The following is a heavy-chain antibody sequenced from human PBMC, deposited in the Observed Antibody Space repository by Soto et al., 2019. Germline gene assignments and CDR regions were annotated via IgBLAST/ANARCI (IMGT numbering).Heavy chain of an antibody. J-gene: IGHJ4*02. CDR2: ISSSSSTI. CDR3: ARVGNNYGTDY. D-gene: IGHD4-17*01. V-gene: IGHV3-48*01. Sequence: GGSLRLSCAASGFTFSSYSMNWVRQAPGKGLEWVSYISSSSSTIYYADSVKGRFTISRDNAKNSLYLQMNGLRAEDTAVYYCARVGNNYGTDYWGQGTLVTVSS. CDR1: GFTFSSYS.